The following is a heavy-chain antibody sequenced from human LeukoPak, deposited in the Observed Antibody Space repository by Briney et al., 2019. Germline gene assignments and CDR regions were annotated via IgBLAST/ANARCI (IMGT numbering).Heavy chain of an antibody. J-gene: IGHJ6*02. CDR2: ISSSGSTI. CDR3: ARCSSTSCWYYGMDV. V-gene: IGHV3-11*01. CDR1: GFTFSDYY. Sequence: GGSLRLSCAASGFTFSDYYMSWIRQAPGKGLEWVSYISSSGSTIYYADSVKGRFTISRDNAKNSLYLQMSSLRAEDTAVYYCARCSSTSCWYYGMDVWGQGTTVTVSS. D-gene: IGHD2-2*01.